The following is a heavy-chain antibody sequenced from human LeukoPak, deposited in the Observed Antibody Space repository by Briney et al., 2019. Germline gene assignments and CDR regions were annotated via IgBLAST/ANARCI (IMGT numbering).Heavy chain of an antibody. CDR1: GGTFNNYA. V-gene: IGHV1-69*13. J-gene: IGHJ4*02. CDR2: IFPLFETT. CDR3: ARGRESHGHYFHF. Sequence: SVKVSCKASGGTFNNYAINWVRQAPGQGLEWMGGIFPLFETTNYAQGFKGRVTITADDSTSTAYMGLNSLRTEDTAVYYCARGRESHGHYFHFWGQGTLVTVSS. D-gene: IGHD1-26*01.